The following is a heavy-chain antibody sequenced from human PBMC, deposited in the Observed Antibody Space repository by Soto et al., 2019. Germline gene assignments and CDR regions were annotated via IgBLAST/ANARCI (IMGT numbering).Heavy chain of an antibody. Sequence: GASVKVSCKASGGTFSSYAISWVRQAPGQGLEWMGGIIPIFGTANYAQKFQGRVTITADKSTSTAYMELSSPRSEDTAVYYCARGVPMVRGGNWFDPWGQGTLVTVSS. CDR1: GGTFSSYA. V-gene: IGHV1-69*06. D-gene: IGHD3-10*01. CDR2: IIPIFGTA. J-gene: IGHJ5*02. CDR3: ARGVPMVRGGNWFDP.